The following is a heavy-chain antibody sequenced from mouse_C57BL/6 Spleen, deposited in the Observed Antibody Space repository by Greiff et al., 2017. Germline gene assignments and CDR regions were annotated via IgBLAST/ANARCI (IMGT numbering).Heavy chain of an antibody. J-gene: IGHJ2*01. CDR3: ARHRGDYFDD. CDR2: ISSGGSYT. Sequence: DVQLVESGGDLVKPGGSLKLSCAASGFTFSSYGMSWVRQTPDKRLAWVATISSGGSYTIYPDSVKGRFTISRDNARNTLYLQMSSLKSEDTAMYYCARHRGDYFDDWGQGTTRTVSS. V-gene: IGHV5-6*01. CDR1: GFTFSSYG.